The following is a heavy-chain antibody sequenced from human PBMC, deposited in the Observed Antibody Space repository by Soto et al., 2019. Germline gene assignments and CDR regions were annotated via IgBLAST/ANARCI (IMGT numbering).Heavy chain of an antibody. CDR2: ISVSGSNT. CDR3: ARDRATFDY. V-gene: IGHV3-23*01. D-gene: IGHD1-26*01. J-gene: IGHJ4*02. CDR1: GFTFTSYA. Sequence: GGSLRLSCAASGFTFTSYAMSWVRLTPGKGLEWVSAISVSGSNTFYADSVRGRFTISRDNSKNTVFLQMNNLRAEDTAVYFCARDRATFDYWGQGTRVTVS.